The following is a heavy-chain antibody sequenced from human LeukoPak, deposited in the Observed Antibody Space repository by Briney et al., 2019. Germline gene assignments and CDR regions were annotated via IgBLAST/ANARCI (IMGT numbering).Heavy chain of an antibody. D-gene: IGHD3-3*01. J-gene: IGHJ4*02. V-gene: IGHV4-34*01. CDR1: GGSFSGYY. CDR2: INHSGST. CDR3: AREGYDYDFWSGYYRRFDY. Sequence: SETLSLTCAVYGGSFSGYYWSWIRQPPGKGLEWIGEINHSGSTNYNPSLKSRVTISVDTSKSQFSLKLSSVTAADTAVYYCAREGYDYDFWSGYYRRFDYWGQGTLVTVSS.